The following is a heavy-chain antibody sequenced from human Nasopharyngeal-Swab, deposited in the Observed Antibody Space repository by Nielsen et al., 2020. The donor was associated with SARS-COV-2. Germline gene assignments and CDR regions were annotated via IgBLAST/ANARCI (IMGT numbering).Heavy chain of an antibody. J-gene: IGHJ6*04. D-gene: IGHD2-2*01. CDR2: IYTSGST. Sequence: SETLSLTCTASGGSISSYYWSWIRQPAGKGLEWIGRIYTSGSTNYNPSLKSRVTISVDTSKNQFSLKLSSVTAADTAVYYCAAIGVPAAMDVWGKVTTVTVSS. CDR1: GGSISSYY. CDR3: AAIGVPAAMDV. V-gene: IGHV4-4*07.